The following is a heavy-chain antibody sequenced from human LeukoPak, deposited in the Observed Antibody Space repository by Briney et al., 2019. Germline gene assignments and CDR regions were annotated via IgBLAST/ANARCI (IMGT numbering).Heavy chain of an antibody. J-gene: IGHJ6*03. CDR1: GGSISSGSYY. CDR2: IYTSGST. D-gene: IGHD3-10*01. Sequence: PSETLSLTCTVSGGSISSGSYYWSWIRQPAGKGLEWIGRIYTSGSTNYNPSLKSRVTISVDTSKNQFSLKLSSVTAADTAVYYCARAITIMIPSAVGGYYYYYMDVWGKGTTVTISS. V-gene: IGHV4-61*02. CDR3: ARAITIMIPSAVGGYYYYYMDV.